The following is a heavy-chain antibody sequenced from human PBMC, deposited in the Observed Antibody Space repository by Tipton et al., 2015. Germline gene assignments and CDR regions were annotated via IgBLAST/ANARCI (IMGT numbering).Heavy chain of an antibody. J-gene: IGHJ5*02. D-gene: IGHD6-13*01. V-gene: IGHV4-39*01. Sequence: TLSLTCAVSAYSISNSNYYWGRIRQPPGKGLEWIGSLSYSGKTDYNPPLRSRVTISVDTSKNQFSLRLSSVTAADTAVYYCARSLFPETAGLENWFDPWGQGTLVTVSS. CDR3: ARSLFPETAGLENWFDP. CDR1: AYSISNSNYY. CDR2: LSYSGKT.